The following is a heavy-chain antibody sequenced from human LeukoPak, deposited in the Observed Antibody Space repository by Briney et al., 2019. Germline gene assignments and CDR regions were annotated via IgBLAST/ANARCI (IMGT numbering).Heavy chain of an antibody. D-gene: IGHD6-25*01. CDR1: GDSISSGDYY. J-gene: IGHJ4*01. Sequence: SETLSLTCTVSGDSISSGDYYWSWIRQPAGKGLEWIGRISSSGSTNYNPALKSRVTISVDTSKNQVSLKISSVPAADTAVYYCAKSGGYALIDYWGQGTLVTVSS. V-gene: IGHV4-61*02. CDR3: AKSGGYALIDY. CDR2: ISSSGST.